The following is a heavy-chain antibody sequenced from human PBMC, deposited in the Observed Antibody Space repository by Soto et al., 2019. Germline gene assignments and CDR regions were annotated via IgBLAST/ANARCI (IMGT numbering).Heavy chain of an antibody. V-gene: IGHV1-2*04. CDR1: GYTFTGYY. D-gene: IGHD2-15*01. CDR2: INPNSGGT. CDR3: AREVVVAATRHNWFDP. Sequence: ASVKVSCKASGYTFTGYYMHWVRQAPGQGLEWMGWINPNSGGTNYAQKFQGWVTMTRDTSISTAYMELSRLRSDDTAVYYCAREVVVAATRHNWFDPWGQGTLVTVSS. J-gene: IGHJ5*02.